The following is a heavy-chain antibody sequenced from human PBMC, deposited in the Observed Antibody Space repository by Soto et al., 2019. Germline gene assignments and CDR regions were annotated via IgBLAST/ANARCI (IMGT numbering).Heavy chain of an antibody. Sequence: PQAPGQRLEWMGWINAGNGNTRYSQKFQGRVSITRDTSASTAYMELSSLRLCFTVRGGSVIDFDYWGQGTLVTVSS. D-gene: IGHD2-21*01. V-gene: IGHV1-3*01. CDR3: VIDFDY. J-gene: IGHJ4*02. CDR2: INAGNGNT.